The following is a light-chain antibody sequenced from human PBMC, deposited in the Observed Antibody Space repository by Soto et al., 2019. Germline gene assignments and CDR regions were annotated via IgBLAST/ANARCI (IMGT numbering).Light chain of an antibody. CDR2: AAS. CDR1: QSINSY. Sequence: DIQMTQSPSSLSASVGDRVTITCRASQSINSYLNWYQQKPGKAPKVVIYAASSLQSGVPSRFSGSGSGTDFTLTISSLQPEDFATYYCQQSFSIPLTFGGGTKVEIK. CDR3: QQSFSIPLT. V-gene: IGKV1-39*01. J-gene: IGKJ4*01.